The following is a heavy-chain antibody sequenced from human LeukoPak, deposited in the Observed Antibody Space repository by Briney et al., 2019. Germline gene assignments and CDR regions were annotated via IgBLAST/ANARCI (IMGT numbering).Heavy chain of an antibody. Sequence: GESLKISCKGSGYSFISYWIGWVRQLPGKGLEWMGIIYPGDSDTRYSPSFQGQVTISADRSISTAYLQWSSLKASDTAMYYCARHGSRWLQWRSPTNYFDYWGQGTLVTVSS. CDR2: IYPGDSDT. V-gene: IGHV5-51*01. D-gene: IGHD5-24*01. CDR1: GYSFISYW. J-gene: IGHJ4*02. CDR3: ARHGSRWLQWRSPTNYFDY.